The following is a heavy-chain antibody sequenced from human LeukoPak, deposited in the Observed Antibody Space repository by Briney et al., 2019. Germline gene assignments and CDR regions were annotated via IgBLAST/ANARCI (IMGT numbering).Heavy chain of an antibody. J-gene: IGHJ3*02. CDR3: AGGPLTSTGDI. CDR2: INHSGST. V-gene: IGHV4-34*01. Sequence: PSETLSLTCAVYGGSFSGYYWSWIRQPPGKGLEWIGEINHSGSTNYNPSLKSRVTISVDTSKNQFSLKLSSVTAADTAVYYCAGGPLTSTGDIWGQGTMVTVSS. CDR1: GGSFSGYY. D-gene: IGHD2-8*02.